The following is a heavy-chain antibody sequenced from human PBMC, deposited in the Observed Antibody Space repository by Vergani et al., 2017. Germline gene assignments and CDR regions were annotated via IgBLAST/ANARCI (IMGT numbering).Heavy chain of an antibody. D-gene: IGHD2-21*02. V-gene: IGHV4-59*01. CDR3: ARNPYCGGDCYSDAFDI. J-gene: IGHJ3*02. CDR2: IYYSGST. CDR1: GGSISSYY. Sequence: QVQLQELGPGLVKPSETLSLTCTVPGGSISSYYWSWIRQPSGKGLEWIGYIYYSGSTNYNPSLKSRVTISVDTSKNQFSLKLSSVTAADTAVYYCARNPYCGGDCYSDAFDIWGQGTMVTVSS.